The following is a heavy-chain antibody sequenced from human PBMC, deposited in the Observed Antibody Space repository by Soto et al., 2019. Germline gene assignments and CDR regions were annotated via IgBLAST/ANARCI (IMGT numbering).Heavy chain of an antibody. J-gene: IGHJ2*01. D-gene: IGHD2-8*01. CDR2: TRNKANSYTT. V-gene: IGHV3-72*01. CDR3: ARGYCTNGVCYRYIDL. Sequence: VVSLILSCASSGFTFIDHYMDWVRQAPVKGLEWVGLTRNKANSYTTEYAASVKGRFTISIDDSKNSLYLQMNSLKTEDTAVYYCARGYCTNGVCYRYIDLWGRGTMVTVSS. CDR1: GFTFIDHY.